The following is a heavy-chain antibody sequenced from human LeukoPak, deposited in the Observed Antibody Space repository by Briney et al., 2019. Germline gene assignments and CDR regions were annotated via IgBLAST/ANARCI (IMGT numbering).Heavy chain of an antibody. J-gene: IGHJ4*02. Sequence: PGGSLRLSCAASGFTFDDYAMHSVSQAPGEWLGSVSFISGDGGSTYYADSVKGRFTISRDNSKNSLYLQMNSLRTEDTALYYCAKDIEMATEYFDYWGQGTLVTVSS. CDR3: AKDIEMATEYFDY. CDR1: GFTFDDYA. V-gene: IGHV3-43*02. CDR2: ISGDGGST. D-gene: IGHD5-24*01.